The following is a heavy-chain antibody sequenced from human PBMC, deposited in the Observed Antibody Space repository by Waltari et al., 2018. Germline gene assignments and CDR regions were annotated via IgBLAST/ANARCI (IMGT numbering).Heavy chain of an antibody. D-gene: IGHD6-19*01. J-gene: IGHJ4*02. CDR2: ISWNSGSI. CDR1: GFTFDDYA. Sequence: EVQLVESGGGLVQPGRSLRLSCAASGFTFDDYAMHWVRQAPGKGLEWVSGISWNSGSIGYADSVKGRFTISRDNAKNTLYLQMNSLRAEDTAVYYCAKVPGSSGWSGFDYWGQGTLVTVSS. V-gene: IGHV3-9*01. CDR3: AKVPGSSGWSGFDY.